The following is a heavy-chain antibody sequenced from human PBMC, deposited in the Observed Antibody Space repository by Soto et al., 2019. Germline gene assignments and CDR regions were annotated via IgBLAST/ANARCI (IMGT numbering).Heavy chain of an antibody. V-gene: IGHV4-34*01. Sequence: LSVTCDVYCGSFRGYYWSWIRQPPGKGLEWSGGINHSGSTNYNPSLKSRVPISVDTSKNQFSLKLSSVTAADTAVYYCARGWDYGMDVWGQGTTVTVSS. D-gene: IGHD1-26*01. CDR2: INHSGST. CDR1: CGSFRGYY. CDR3: ARGWDYGMDV. J-gene: IGHJ6*02.